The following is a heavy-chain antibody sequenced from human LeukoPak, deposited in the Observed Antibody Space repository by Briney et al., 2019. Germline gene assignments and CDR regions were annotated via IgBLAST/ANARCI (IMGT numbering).Heavy chain of an antibody. CDR2: INPNSGGT. CDR1: GYTFTSYY. CDR3: ALVYYDIDDYYFDY. J-gene: IGHJ4*02. D-gene: IGHD3-9*01. V-gene: IGHV1-2*02. Sequence: ASVKVSCKASGYTFTSYYMHWVRQPPGQGLEWMGWINPNSGGTNYAQKFQGRVTITRDTSISTAYLELSRLTAEDTAVYYCALVYYDIDDYYFDYWGQGTLVTVSS.